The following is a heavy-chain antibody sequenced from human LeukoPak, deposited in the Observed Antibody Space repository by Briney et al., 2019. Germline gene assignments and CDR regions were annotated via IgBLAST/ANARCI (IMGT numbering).Heavy chain of an antibody. V-gene: IGHV1-69*05. D-gene: IGHD3/OR15-3a*01. CDR3: ASFSGYYTDYYYYMDV. Sequence: ASVKVSCKASGGTFSIYASSWVRQAPGQGLEWMGGIIPIFGTANYAQKFQGRVTMTRDMSTSTVYMELSSLRSEDTAVYYCASFSGYYTDYYYYMDVWGKGTTVTISS. J-gene: IGHJ6*03. CDR1: GGTFSIYA. CDR2: IIPIFGTA.